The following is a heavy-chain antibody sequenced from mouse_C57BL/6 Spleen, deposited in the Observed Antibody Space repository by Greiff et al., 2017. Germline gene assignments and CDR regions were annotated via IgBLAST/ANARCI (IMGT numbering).Heavy chain of an antibody. CDR2: IYPSDSET. CDR3: ARDYSNYSAWFAY. D-gene: IGHD2-5*01. Sequence: VQLQQPGAELVRPGSSVKLSCKASGYTFTSYWMDWVKQRPGQGLEWIGNIYPSDSETPYNQKFKDKATLTVAKSSSTAYMQLSSLTSEDSAVYYCARDYSNYSAWFAYWGQGTLVTVSA. CDR1: GYTFTSYW. V-gene: IGHV1-61*01. J-gene: IGHJ3*01.